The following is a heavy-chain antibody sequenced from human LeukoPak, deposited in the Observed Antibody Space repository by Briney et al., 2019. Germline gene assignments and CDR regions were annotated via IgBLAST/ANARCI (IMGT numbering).Heavy chain of an antibody. V-gene: IGHV4-38-2*02. CDR3: ASPRRVRFLEWLLYHY. Sequence: PSETLSLTCTVSGYSISSGYYGGCIRQPPGKGLEWIGSIYHSGSTYYNPSLKSRVTISVDTSKNQFSLKLSSVTAADTAVYYCASPRRVRFLEWLLYHYWGQGTLVTVSS. D-gene: IGHD3-3*01. J-gene: IGHJ4*02. CDR2: IYHSGST. CDR1: GYSISSGYY.